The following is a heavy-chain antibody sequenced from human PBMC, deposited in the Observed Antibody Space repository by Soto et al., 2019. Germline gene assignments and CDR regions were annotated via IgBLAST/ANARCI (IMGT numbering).Heavy chain of an antibody. Sequence: ESGPTLVNPTQTLTLTCTFSGFSLSTSGMRVSWIRQPPGKALEWLGHIDWDDDKFYGTSLKTRLTISKGASKNQVVLTMTNMDPVDTATYYCARPHSSTSWYFDYWGQGTLVTVSS. CDR2: IDWDDDK. J-gene: IGHJ4*02. V-gene: IGHV2-70*04. CDR1: GFSLSTSGMR. CDR3: ARPHSSTSWYFDY. D-gene: IGHD2-2*01.